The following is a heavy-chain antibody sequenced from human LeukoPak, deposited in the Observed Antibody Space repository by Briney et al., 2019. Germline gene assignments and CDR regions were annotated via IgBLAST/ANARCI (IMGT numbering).Heavy chain of an antibody. CDR3: ARGAYYGSGSYYDY. Sequence: SETLSLTCTVSGGSISSYYWSWIRQPPGKGLEWIGYIYYSGSTNYNPSLKSRVTISVDTSKNQFSLKLSSVTAADTAVYYCARGAYYGSGSYYDYWGQGTLVTVSS. CDR1: GGSISSYY. J-gene: IGHJ4*02. D-gene: IGHD3-10*01. V-gene: IGHV4-59*01. CDR2: IYYSGST.